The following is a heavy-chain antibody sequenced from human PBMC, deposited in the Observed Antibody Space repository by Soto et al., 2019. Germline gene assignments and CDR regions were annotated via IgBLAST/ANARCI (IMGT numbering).Heavy chain of an antibody. CDR3: ARDLKEFMTTVTYYFDY. CDR2: ISYDGSNK. Sequence: GGSLRLSCAASGFTFSSYAMHWVRQAPGKGLEWVAVISYDGSNKYYADSVKGRFTISRDNSKNTLYLQMNSLRAEDTAVYYCARDLKEFMTTVTYYFDYWGQGTLVTVSS. J-gene: IGHJ4*02. V-gene: IGHV3-30-3*01. CDR1: GFTFSSYA. D-gene: IGHD4-17*01.